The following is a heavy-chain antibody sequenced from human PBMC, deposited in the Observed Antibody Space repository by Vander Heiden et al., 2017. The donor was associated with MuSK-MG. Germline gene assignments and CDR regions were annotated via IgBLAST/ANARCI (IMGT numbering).Heavy chain of an antibody. CDR2: IIPIFGTA. Sequence: QVQLVQSGAEVKKPGSSVKVSCKASGGTFSSYAIRWVRQAPGQGLEWMGGIIPIFGTATYAQKFQGRVTITADESTSTAYMELRSLRSEDTAVYYWARGGVTIFGGGIMSDAFDIWGQGTMVTVSS. J-gene: IGHJ3*02. CDR3: ARGGVTIFGGGIMSDAFDI. D-gene: IGHD3-3*01. CDR1: GGTFSSYA. V-gene: IGHV1-69*01.